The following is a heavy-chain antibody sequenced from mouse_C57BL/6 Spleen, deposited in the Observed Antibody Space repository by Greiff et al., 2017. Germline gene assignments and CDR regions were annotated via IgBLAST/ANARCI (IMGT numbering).Heavy chain of an antibody. CDR1: GYAFSSYW. CDR2: IYPGDGDT. V-gene: IGHV1-80*01. D-gene: IGHD3-2*02. CDR3: ASQTAQATPFDY. J-gene: IGHJ2*01. Sequence: QVQLKESGAELVKPGASVKISCKASGYAFSSYWMNWVKQRPGKGLEWIGQIYPGDGDTNYNGKFKGKATLTADKSSSTSYMQLSSLTSEDSAVYFCASQTAQATPFDYWGQGTTLTVSS.